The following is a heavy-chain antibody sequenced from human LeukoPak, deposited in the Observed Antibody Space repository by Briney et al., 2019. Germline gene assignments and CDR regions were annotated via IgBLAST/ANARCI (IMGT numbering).Heavy chain of an antibody. CDR2: IYYSGST. D-gene: IGHD2-15*01. Sequence: SETLSLTCTVSGDSISRYYWNWIRQSPGKGLEWIGYIYYSGSTNYNPSLQSRVTISVDTSKNQFSLKLSPVTAADTAVYYCVRAGWYNFDSWGQGTLVTVSS. J-gene: IGHJ4*02. CDR1: GDSISRYY. V-gene: IGHV4-59*01. CDR3: VRAGWYNFDS.